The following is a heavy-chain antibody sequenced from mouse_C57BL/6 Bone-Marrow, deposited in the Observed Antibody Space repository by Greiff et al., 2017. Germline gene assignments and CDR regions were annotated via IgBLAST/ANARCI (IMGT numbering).Heavy chain of an antibody. CDR2: SRNKANDYTT. D-gene: IGHD3-2*02. J-gene: IGHJ4*01. CDR1: GFTFSDFY. CDR3: ARDATDSSGYPYCAMDY. V-gene: IGHV7-1*01. Sequence: EVKLMESGGGLVQSGRSLRLSCATSGFTFSDFYMEWVRQAPGKGLEWIAASRNKANDYTTEYSASVKGRFIVSRDTSQSILYLQMNALRAEDTAMYYCARDATDSSGYPYCAMDYWGQGTSVTVSS.